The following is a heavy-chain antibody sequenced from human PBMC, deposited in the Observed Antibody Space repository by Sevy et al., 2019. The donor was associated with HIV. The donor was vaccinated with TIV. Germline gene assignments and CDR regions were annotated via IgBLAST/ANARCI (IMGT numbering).Heavy chain of an antibody. D-gene: IGHD2-15*01. Sequence: SETLSLTCAVYGGSFSGYYWSWIRQPPGKGLEWIGEINHSGSTNYNPSLKSRVTISVDTSKNQFSLKRSSVTAADTAVYYCAGGVIVAVVEDNWFDPWGQGTLVTVSS. CDR3: AGGVIVAVVEDNWFDP. CDR1: GGSFSGYY. CDR2: INHSGST. J-gene: IGHJ5*02. V-gene: IGHV4-34*01.